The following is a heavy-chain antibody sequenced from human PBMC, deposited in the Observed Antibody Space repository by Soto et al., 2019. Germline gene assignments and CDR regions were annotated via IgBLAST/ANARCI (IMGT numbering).Heavy chain of an antibody. Sequence: QVQLVQSGAEVKKPGASVKVSCKASGYTFTSYYLHWVRQVPGQGLEWVATINPSGGATRYAQKFQGRVTMTRDTSTSTGYMEVSSLRLDDTAVYYCARCLSGTGSYVMDVWGQGTTVTVSS. CDR2: INPSGGAT. V-gene: IGHV1-46*01. D-gene: IGHD3-10*01. J-gene: IGHJ6*02. CDR3: ARCLSGTGSYVMDV. CDR1: GYTFTSYY.